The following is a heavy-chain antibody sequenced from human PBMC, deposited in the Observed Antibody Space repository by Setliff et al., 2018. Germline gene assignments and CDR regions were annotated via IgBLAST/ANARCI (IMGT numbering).Heavy chain of an antibody. V-gene: IGHV1-69*13. J-gene: IGHJ2*01. CDR1: GGSFSNYA. CDR3: TRDGLYHSSGYYGNWFDL. Sequence: GASVKVSCKASGGSFSNYAISWVRQAPGQGPEWMGGILPIYASTNYAQKFQGRVTITADESTNTAYMEMHSLTSADTAVYYCTRDGLYHSSGYYGNWFDLWGRGTLVTVSS. D-gene: IGHD3-22*01. CDR2: ILPIYAST.